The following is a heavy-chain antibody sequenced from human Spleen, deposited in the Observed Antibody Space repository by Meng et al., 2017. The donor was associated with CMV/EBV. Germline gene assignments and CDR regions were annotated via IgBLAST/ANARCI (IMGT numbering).Heavy chain of an antibody. CDR1: GFPFSSYA. J-gene: IGHJ4*02. V-gene: IGHV3-21*01. D-gene: IGHD5-18*01. Sequence: GESLKISCAASGFPFSSYAMNWVRQAPGKGLEWVSFITIRSTYIYYADSVKGRFTISRDNAKNSLSLQMNSLRAEDTAVYYCATLNGYSFFFDYWGQGALVTVSS. CDR3: ATLNGYSFFFDY. CDR2: ITIRSTYI.